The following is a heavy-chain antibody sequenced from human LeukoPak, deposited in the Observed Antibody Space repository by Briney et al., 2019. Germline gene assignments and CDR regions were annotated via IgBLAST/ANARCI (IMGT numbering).Heavy chain of an antibody. CDR1: GFTSSNAW. V-gene: IGHV3-23*01. D-gene: IGHD6-19*01. CDR3: AKHGSGRYFDY. CDR2: ISDSGGKT. J-gene: IGHJ4*02. Sequence: GSLRLSCTASGFTSSNAWMTWVRQAPGKGLEWVSAISDSGGKTYYADSMKGRFTISRDNSKNTLYLQMNSLRAEDTAVYYCAKHGSGRYFDYWGQGTLVTVSS.